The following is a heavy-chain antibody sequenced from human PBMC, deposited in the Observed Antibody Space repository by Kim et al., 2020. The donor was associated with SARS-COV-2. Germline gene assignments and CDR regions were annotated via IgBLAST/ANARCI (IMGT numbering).Heavy chain of an antibody. V-gene: IGHV3-23*01. D-gene: IGHD2-15*01. CDR2: IGGSGVTT. CDR1: GFTFSSYA. Sequence: GGSLRLSCAASGFTFSSYAMRWVRQAPGKGLEWVSSIGGSGVTTYYADSVKGRHTISRDNSKNTVYLQMNSLRVEDTAVYYCAKKNCSGTTCSIEGGHGMDVGGQGTTVAVSS. J-gene: IGHJ6*02. CDR3: AKKNCSGTTCSIEGGHGMDV.